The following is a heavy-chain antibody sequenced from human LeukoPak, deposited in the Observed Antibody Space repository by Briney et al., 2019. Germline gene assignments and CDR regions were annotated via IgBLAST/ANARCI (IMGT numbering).Heavy chain of an antibody. CDR1: GFTFSNAW. CDR3: ARDIYSGIISAFDT. Sequence: GGSLRLSCAASGFTFSNAWMSWVRQAPGKGLEWVANIQEDGNEKNYVDSVKGRFTISRDNAKNSLYLQMNSLRAEDTAMYYCARDIYSGIISAFDTWGQGTLVTVSS. V-gene: IGHV3-7*01. CDR2: IQEDGNEK. J-gene: IGHJ4*02. D-gene: IGHD1-26*01.